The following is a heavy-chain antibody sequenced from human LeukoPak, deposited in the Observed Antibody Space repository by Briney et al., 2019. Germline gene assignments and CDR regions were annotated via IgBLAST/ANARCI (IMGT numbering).Heavy chain of an antibody. J-gene: IGHJ6*03. D-gene: IGHD1-26*01. Sequence: SETLSLTCTVSGGSISSGGYYWSWIRQHPGKGLEWIGYIYYSGSTYYNPSLKSRVTISVDTSKNQFSLKLSSVTAADTAVYYCARGRVYSVYMDVWGKGTTVTVSS. V-gene: IGHV4-31*03. CDR2: IYYSGST. CDR1: GGSISSGGYY. CDR3: ARGRVYSVYMDV.